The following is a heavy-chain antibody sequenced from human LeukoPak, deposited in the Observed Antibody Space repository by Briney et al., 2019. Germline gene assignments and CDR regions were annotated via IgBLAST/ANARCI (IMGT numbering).Heavy chain of an antibody. Sequence: PGGSLRLSCAPSGFTFSSDAMSCVRHAPGKRLEWVSGISGSGGSTYSADSVKGRFTISRDNSKNTLYLQMNSLRAEDSAVYYCAKKRVAGAGTHYFDYWGQGTLVTVSS. V-gene: IGHV3-23*01. CDR1: GFTFSSDA. D-gene: IGHD6-19*01. CDR2: ISGSGGST. J-gene: IGHJ4*02. CDR3: AKKRVAGAGTHYFDY.